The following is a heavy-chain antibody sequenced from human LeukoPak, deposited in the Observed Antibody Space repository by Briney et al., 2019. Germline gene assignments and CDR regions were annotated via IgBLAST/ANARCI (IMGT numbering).Heavy chain of an antibody. CDR1: EFTFSAFG. D-gene: IGHD3-9*01. V-gene: IGHV3-23*01. J-gene: IGHJ6*02. CDR2: ITNSGGST. CDR3: TKDYCGKFCSAV. Sequence: PGGSLRLSCAASEFTFSAFGMNWVPQAPGKGLEWVSTITNSGGSTYYVDSVKGRFTISRDNSKNTLYLQMNSLRAEDTAKYYCTKDYCGKFCSAVWGQGTTVTVSS.